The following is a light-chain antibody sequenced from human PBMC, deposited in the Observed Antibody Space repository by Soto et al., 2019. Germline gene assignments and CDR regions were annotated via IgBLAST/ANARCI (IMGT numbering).Light chain of an antibody. J-gene: IGKJ2*02. V-gene: IGKV1-5*03. Sequence: DIQMTQSPSTLSASVGDRVIITCRASQRISDWLAWYQQKPGKAPKLLIYKTSTLESGVPSRFSGSGSGTEFTLTISSLQPNDFATYYCQQSSTFGQGTKVEIK. CDR2: KTS. CDR3: QQSST. CDR1: QRISDW.